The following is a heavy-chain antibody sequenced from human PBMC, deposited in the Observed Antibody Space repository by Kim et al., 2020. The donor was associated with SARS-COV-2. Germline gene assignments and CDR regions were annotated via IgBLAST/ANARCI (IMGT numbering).Heavy chain of an antibody. V-gene: IGHV3-48*04. CDR1: GFTFSSYS. J-gene: IGHJ4*02. CDR3: AREGGAEYSGYDLGYYFDY. Sequence: GGSLRLSCAASGFTFSSYSMNWVRQAPGKGLEWVSYISSSSSTIYYADSVKGRFTISRDNAKNSLYLQMNSLRAEDTAVYYCAREGGAEYSGYDLGYYFDYWGQGTLVTVSS. CDR2: ISSSSSTI. D-gene: IGHD5-12*01.